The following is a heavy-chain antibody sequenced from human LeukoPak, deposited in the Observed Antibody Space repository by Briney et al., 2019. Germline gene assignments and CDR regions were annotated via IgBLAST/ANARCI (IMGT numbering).Heavy chain of an antibody. D-gene: IGHD2-15*01. CDR3: ARLGYCSGGSCDR. CDR2: IIPIFGTA. Sequence: GASVKVPCKASGGTFSSYAISWVRQAPGQGLEWMGGIIPIFGTANYAQKFQGRVTITADKSTSTAYMELSSLRSEDTAVYYCARLGYCSGGSCDRWGQGTLVTVSS. CDR1: GGTFSSYA. J-gene: IGHJ5*02. V-gene: IGHV1-69*06.